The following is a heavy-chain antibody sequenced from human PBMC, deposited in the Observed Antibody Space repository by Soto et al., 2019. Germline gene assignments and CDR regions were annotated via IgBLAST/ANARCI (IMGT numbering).Heavy chain of an antibody. V-gene: IGHV3-48*01. CDR3: ARDPGNVLLWFAE. CDR2: ISSTSGTI. CDR1: GFTFSSYN. D-gene: IGHD3-10*01. Sequence: DVQLVESGGGLVQPGGSLRLSCAASGFTFSSYNMNWVRQAPGKGLEWVSYISSTSGTIYYADSVKGRFTISRDNAKNSLYLQKNSLRAEDTATYYCARDPGNVLLWFAEGGQGTLVTVSS. J-gene: IGHJ4*02.